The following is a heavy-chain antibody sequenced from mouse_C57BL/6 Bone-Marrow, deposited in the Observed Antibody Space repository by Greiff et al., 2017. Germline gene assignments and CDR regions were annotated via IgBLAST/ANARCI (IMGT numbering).Heavy chain of an antibody. Sequence: QVQLQQPGAELVMPGAPVKLSCKASAYPFPGSWMHWVRQRPGQGLEWTGEIDPSDSYTNYTQKFKGKSTLTVYKSSSPAYIQLSSLTSEAPAVYYCARGGGLRFDYWGQGTTLTGSS. CDR1: AYPFPGSW. V-gene: IGHV1-69*01. D-gene: IGHD2-4*01. J-gene: IGHJ2*01. CDR2: IDPSDSYT. CDR3: ARGGGLRFDY.